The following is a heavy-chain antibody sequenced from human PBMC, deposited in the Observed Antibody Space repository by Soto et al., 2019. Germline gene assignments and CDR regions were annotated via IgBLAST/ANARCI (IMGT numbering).Heavy chain of an antibody. CDR1: GFTLSTYA. J-gene: IGHJ5*02. Sequence: GGSLRLSCAASGFTLSTYAISWFRQAPGKGLEWISSIGDGDSGDTTAYADSVKGRFTVSRDYPKNTLYLQMNSLRDEDTAVYYCAKGGTGTNLWLDPWGQGTLVTVSS. D-gene: IGHD1-7*01. V-gene: IGHV3-23*01. CDR3: AKGGTGTNLWLDP. CDR2: IGDGDSGDTT.